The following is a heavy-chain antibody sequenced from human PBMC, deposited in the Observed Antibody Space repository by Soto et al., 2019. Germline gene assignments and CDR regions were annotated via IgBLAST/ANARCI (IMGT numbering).Heavy chain of an antibody. CDR2: ISYDGSNK. CDR3: AKDRSAYYSYGMDV. V-gene: IGHV3-30*18. J-gene: IGHJ6*02. CDR1: GFTFSSYG. Sequence: QVQLVESGGGVVQPGRSLRLSCAASGFTFSSYGMHWVRQAPGKGLEWVAVISYDGSNKYYADSVKGRFTISRDNSKNTLYLQMNSLRAEDTAVYYCAKDRSAYYSYGMDVWGQGTTVTVSS.